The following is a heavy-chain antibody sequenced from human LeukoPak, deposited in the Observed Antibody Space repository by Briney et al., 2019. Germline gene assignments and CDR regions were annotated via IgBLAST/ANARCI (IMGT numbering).Heavy chain of an antibody. CDR1: GGSISSYY. D-gene: IGHD3-3*01. CDR2: IYYSGST. V-gene: IGHV4-59*08. CDR3: ATTIFGVVSYAFDI. J-gene: IGHJ3*02. Sequence: SETLSLTCTVSGGSISSYYWSWIRQPPGKGLEWIGYIYYSGSTNYNPSLKSRVTISVDTSKNQFSLKLSSVTAADTAVYYCATTIFGVVSYAFDIWGQGTMVTVSS.